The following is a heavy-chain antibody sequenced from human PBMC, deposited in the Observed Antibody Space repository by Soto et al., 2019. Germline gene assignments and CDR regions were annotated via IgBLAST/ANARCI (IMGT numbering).Heavy chain of an antibody. CDR1: GYTFTSYA. V-gene: IGHV1-3*01. CDR2: INAGNGKT. J-gene: IGHJ4*02. Sequence: ASVKVSCKASGYTFTSYAMHWVRQAPGQRLEWMGWINAGNGKTQYSQKFQGRVTITRDTSASTAYMELSSLISEDTAVYYCARQLPGTTIPFDYWGQGTLVTVSS. D-gene: IGHD1-1*01. CDR3: ARQLPGTTIPFDY.